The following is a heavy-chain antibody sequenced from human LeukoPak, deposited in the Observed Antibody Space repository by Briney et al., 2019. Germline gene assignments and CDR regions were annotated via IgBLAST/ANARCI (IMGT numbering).Heavy chain of an antibody. CDR3: ARRSTLYSSGRFYFDY. Sequence: EASVEVSCKASGYTFTSYGISWVRQAPGQGLEWMGWISAHDGTRNYALKHEDRVTMTTDTSTSTAYMELRGLRSDDTAVYYCARRSTLYSSGRFYFDYWGQGTLVTVSS. D-gene: IGHD6-19*01. CDR2: ISAHDGTR. CDR1: GYTFTSYG. V-gene: IGHV1-18*01. J-gene: IGHJ4*02.